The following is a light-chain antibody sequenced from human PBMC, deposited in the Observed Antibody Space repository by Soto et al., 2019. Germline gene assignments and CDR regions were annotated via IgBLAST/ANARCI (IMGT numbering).Light chain of an antibody. J-gene: IGLJ1*01. V-gene: IGLV2-14*01. CDR2: DVS. CDR3: SSYTSSSTYV. CDR1: SSDVGGYNY. Sequence: QSVLTQPASVSGSPGQSITISCTGTSSDVGGYNYVSWYQQHPGKAPKLMIYDVSNRPSWVSNRFSGSKSGGTASLTISGLQAEDEADYYCSSYTSSSTYVFGTGTKVTVL.